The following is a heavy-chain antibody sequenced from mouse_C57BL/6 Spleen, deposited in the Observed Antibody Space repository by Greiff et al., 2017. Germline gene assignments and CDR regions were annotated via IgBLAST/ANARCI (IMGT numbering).Heavy chain of an antibody. CDR3: ARDYYYGSSIYAMDY. J-gene: IGHJ4*01. D-gene: IGHD1-1*01. CDR2: IDPSDSYT. V-gene: IGHV1-59*01. CDR1: GYTFTSYW. Sequence: VQLQQPGAELVRPGTSVKLSCKASGYTFTSYWMHWVKQRPGQGLEWIGVIDPSDSYTNYNQKFKGKATLTVDTSSSTAYMQLSSLTSEDSAVYYCARDYYYGSSIYAMDYWGQGTSGTVSS.